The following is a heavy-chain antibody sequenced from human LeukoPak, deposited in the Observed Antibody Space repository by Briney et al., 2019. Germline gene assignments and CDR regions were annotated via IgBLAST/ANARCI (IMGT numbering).Heavy chain of an antibody. CDR2: ISSSSSYI. V-gene: IGHV3-21*01. J-gene: IGHJ3*02. CDR1: GFTFSSYS. Sequence: GGSLRLSCAASGFTFSSYSMNWVRQAPGKGLEWVSSISSSSSYIYYADSVKGRFTISRDNAKNSLYLQMNSLRAEDTAVYYCARATTVVVIRGAAFDIWGQGTMVTVSS. CDR3: ARATTVVVIRGAAFDI. D-gene: IGHD3-22*01.